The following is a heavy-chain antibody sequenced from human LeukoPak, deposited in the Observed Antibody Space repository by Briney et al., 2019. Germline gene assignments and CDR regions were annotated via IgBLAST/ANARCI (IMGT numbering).Heavy chain of an antibody. D-gene: IGHD4-17*01. CDR2: IYTSGST. J-gene: IGHJ4*02. CDR3: ARHGTPYGEGYYFDY. Sequence: SETLSLTCTVSGGSISNYYWTWIRQPAGKGLEWIGRIYTSGSTNYNPSLKSRVTISVDTSKNQFSLKLSSVTAANTAVYYCARHGTPYGEGYYFDYWGQGTLVTVSS. V-gene: IGHV4-4*07. CDR1: GGSISNYY.